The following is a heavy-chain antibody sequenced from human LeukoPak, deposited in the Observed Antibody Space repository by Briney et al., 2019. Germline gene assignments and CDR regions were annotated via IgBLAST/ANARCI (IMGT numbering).Heavy chain of an antibody. CDR1: TDSFSPFY. CDR3: ARGHRVLEWSSFYFEY. CDR2: MIYSGST. V-gene: IGHV4-59*12. J-gene: IGHJ4*02. Sequence: SETLSLTCAVSTDSFSPFYWTWIRQPPGKGLEWVGYMIYSGSTYYNPSLKSRVTISLDTSKNQFSLRLRSVTAAATPVYYCARGHRVLEWSSFYFEYWGQGTLMTVSA. D-gene: IGHD3-3*01.